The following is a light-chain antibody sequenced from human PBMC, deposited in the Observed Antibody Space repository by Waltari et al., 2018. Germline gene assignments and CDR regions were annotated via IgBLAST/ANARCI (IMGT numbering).Light chain of an antibody. CDR1: VLAGKY. V-gene: IGLV3-27*01. CDR3: QSRDTTGNQWV. CDR2: KGT. J-gene: IGLJ2*01. Sequence: SYELTQPSSVSVSPGQTARITCSGKVLAGKYARWFQQKPGQTPVLIIYKGTERPSGIRERFFCSSAGSTVTLSISGARAEDEADYYGQSRDTTGNQWVFGGGTRLTVL.